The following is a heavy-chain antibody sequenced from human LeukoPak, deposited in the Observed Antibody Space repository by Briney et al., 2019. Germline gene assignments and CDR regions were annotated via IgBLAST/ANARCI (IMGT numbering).Heavy chain of an antibody. CDR1: GYRFTNYW. D-gene: IGHD2-21*02. J-gene: IGHJ3*02. V-gene: IGHV5-51*01. Sequence: GESLKISCKGSGYRFTNYWIGWVRQMPGKGLEWMGIIYPDDSDTRYSPSFQGQVTISADKSISTAYLQWSSLKASDTAMYYCARRRCGADCYADAFDIWGQGTMVTVSS. CDR3: ARRRCGADCYADAFDI. CDR2: IYPDDSDT.